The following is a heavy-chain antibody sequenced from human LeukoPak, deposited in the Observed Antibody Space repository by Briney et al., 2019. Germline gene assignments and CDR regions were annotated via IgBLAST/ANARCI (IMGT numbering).Heavy chain of an antibody. J-gene: IGHJ4*02. CDR1: GGTFSSYA. CDR3: AREPIVGATTSFDY. CDR2: INPNTGGT. V-gene: IGHV1-2*02. D-gene: IGHD1-26*01. Sequence: APVKVSCKASGGTFSSYAISWVRQAPGQGLEWMGWINPNTGGTNYAQKFQGRVTMTRDTSISTAYMELSRLRSDDTAVYYCAREPIVGATTSFDYWGQGTLVTVSS.